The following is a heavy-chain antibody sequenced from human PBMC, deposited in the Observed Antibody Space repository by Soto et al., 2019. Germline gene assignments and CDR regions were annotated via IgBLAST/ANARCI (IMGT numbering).Heavy chain of an antibody. CDR2: IWYDGSNK. J-gene: IGHJ4*02. CDR3: AREREVDIVATIEEYFDY. D-gene: IGHD5-12*01. V-gene: IGHV3-33*01. CDR1: GFTFSSYG. Sequence: QVQLVESGGGVVQPGRSLRLSCAASGFTFSSYGMHWVRQAPGKGLEWVAVIWYDGSNKYYADSVKGRFTISRDNSKNTLYLQMNSLRAEDTAVYYCAREREVDIVATIEEYFDYWGQGTLVTVSS.